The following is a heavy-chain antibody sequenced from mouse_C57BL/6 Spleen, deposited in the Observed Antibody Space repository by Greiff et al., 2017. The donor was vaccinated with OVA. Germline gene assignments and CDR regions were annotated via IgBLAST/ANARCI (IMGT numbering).Heavy chain of an antibody. V-gene: IGHV1-61*01. CDR2: IYPSDSET. Sequence: VQLQQSGAELVRPGSSVKLSCKASGYTFTSYWMDWVKQRPGQGLEWIGNIYPSDSETHYNQKFKDKATLTVDKSSSTAYMQLSSLTSEDSAVYYCARSGYSWFAYWGQGTLVTVSA. J-gene: IGHJ3*01. CDR1: GYTFTSYW. CDR3: ARSGYSWFAY. D-gene: IGHD2-3*01.